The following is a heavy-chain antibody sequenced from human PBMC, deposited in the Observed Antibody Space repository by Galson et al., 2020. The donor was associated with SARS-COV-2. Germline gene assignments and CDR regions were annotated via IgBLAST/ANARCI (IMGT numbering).Heavy chain of an antibody. V-gene: IGHV1-46*01. CDR1: GYTFTSYY. J-gene: IGHJ4*02. CDR2: INPSGGST. CDR3: ARVGYYYDSSGYLLRHLYFDY. D-gene: IGHD3-22*01. Sequence: ASVKVSCKASGYTFTSYYMHWVRQAPGQGLEWMGIINPSGGSTSYAQKFQGRVTMTRDTSTSTVYMELSSLRSEDTAVYYCARVGYYYDSSGYLLRHLYFDYWGQGTLVTVSS.